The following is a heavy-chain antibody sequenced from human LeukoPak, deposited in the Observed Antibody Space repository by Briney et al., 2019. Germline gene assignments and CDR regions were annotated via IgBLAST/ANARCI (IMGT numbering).Heavy chain of an antibody. V-gene: IGHV3-30*04. J-gene: IGHJ4*02. Sequence: GGSLRLSCAASGFTISSYAMHWVRQAPGKGLEWVAVISYDGSNKYYADSVKGRFTISRDNSKNTLYLQMNSLRAEDTAVYYCAREYYYGSGARGYFDYWGQGTLVTVSS. CDR3: AREYYYGSGARGYFDY. CDR2: ISYDGSNK. D-gene: IGHD3-10*01. CDR1: GFTISSYA.